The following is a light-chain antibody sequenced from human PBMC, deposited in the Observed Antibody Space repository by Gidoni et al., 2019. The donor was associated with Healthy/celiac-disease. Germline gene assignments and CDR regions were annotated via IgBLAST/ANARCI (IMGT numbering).Light chain of an antibody. CDR2: GAS. CDR1: QSVSSK. CDR3: QQYNNWPTWT. Sequence: EIVMTQSPATLSVSPGERATLSCRASQSVSSKLACYQQKPGQAPRLLIYGASTRATCIPARLSGSGSGTEFTLTISSLQSEDFAVYYCQQYNNWPTWTFGQGTKVEIK. V-gene: IGKV3-15*01. J-gene: IGKJ1*01.